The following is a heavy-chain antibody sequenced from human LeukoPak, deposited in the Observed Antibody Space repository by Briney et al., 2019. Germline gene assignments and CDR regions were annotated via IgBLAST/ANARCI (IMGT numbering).Heavy chain of an antibody. Sequence: PSQTLSLTCTVSGGSISNDDYYWSWIRQPPGKGLEWIGYIYYSGSTSYNPSLKSRGTISVDTSKNQFSLRLSSVTAADTAVYYCVLTTAAVDYWGQGTLVTVSS. D-gene: IGHD4/OR15-4a*01. V-gene: IGHV4-30-4*01. J-gene: IGHJ4*02. CDR3: VLTTAAVDY. CDR2: IYYSGST. CDR1: GGSISNDDYY.